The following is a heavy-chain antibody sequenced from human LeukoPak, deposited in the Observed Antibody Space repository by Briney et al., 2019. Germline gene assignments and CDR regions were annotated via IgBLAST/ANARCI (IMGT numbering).Heavy chain of an antibody. CDR3: ATDPWGNYRGFFDY. J-gene: IGHJ4*02. V-gene: IGHV3-23*01. CDR1: GFTFSSYA. Sequence: GGSLRLSCAVSGFTFSSYAMSWVRQAPGKGLEWVSAISGSGGSTNYADSVKGRFTISRDNSKNTLYLQMNNVRADDTAVYFCATDPWGNYRGFFDYWGQGTLITVSS. D-gene: IGHD1-7*01. CDR2: ISGSGGST.